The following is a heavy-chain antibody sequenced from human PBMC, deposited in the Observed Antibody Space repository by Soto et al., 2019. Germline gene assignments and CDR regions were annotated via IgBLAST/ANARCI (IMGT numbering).Heavy chain of an antibody. CDR1: GFTLTSYY. V-gene: IGHV1-46*01. Sequence: PRASVKVSCKTSGFTLTSYYIHWVRQAPGQGLEWMGIINPKGGSTSYAQKFQGRVTMTRDTSTSTVYMEVSSLRSEDTAVYYCARTPGYTDRNYFDYWGQGTLVTVSS. J-gene: IGHJ4*02. CDR2: INPKGGST. CDR3: ARTPGYTDRNYFDY. D-gene: IGHD2-2*02.